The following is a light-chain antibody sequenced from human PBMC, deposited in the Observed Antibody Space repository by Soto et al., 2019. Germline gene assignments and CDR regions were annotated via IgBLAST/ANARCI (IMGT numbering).Light chain of an antibody. CDR1: QGISKY. CDR3: QKYNSVPLT. V-gene: IGKV1-27*01. CDR2: AAS. J-gene: IGKJ4*01. Sequence: DIQRTQSPSSLSASVGDRVTITCRASQGISKYLAWYQQKPGKVPKLLIYAASTLQSGVTSRFSGSGSGTDSTLAISRLQPEDVATYYCQKYNSVPLTFGGGTKVAIK.